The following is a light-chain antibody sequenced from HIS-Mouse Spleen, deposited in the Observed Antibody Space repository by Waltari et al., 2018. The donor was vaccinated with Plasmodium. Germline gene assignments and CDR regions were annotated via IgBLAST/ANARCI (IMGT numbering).Light chain of an antibody. V-gene: IGKV3-11*01. CDR1: QSVSSD. CDR2: DAS. J-gene: IGKJ4*01. Sequence: EIVLTQSPATLSLSPGARATLSCRASQSVSSDLAWYQQKPGQAPRLLIYDASNRATGIPARFSGSGSGTDFTLTISSLEPEDFAVYYCQQRSNWPRVLTFGGGTKVEIK. CDR3: QQRSNWPRVLT.